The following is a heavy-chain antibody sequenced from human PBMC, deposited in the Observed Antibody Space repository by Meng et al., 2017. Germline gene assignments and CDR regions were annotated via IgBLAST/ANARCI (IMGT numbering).Heavy chain of an antibody. J-gene: IGHJ6*02. CDR3: ARASLYDFWSGYAYGMDV. Sequence: ASVKVSCKASGYTFTSYDIDWVRQATGQGLEWMGWMNLNSGNTGYAQKFQGRVTMTRNPSISTAYMELNSLRPKDTAVYYCARASLYDFWSGYAYGMDVWGQGPTVTVSS. CDR2: MNLNSGNT. CDR1: GYTFTSYD. V-gene: IGHV1-8*01. D-gene: IGHD3-3*01.